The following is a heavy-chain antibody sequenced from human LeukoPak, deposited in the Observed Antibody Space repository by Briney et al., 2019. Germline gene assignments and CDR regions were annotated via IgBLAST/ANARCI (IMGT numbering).Heavy chain of an antibody. V-gene: IGHV3-11*01. D-gene: IGHD3-16*01. CDR3: GGGAWGGGDGFDI. CDR1: GFTFSDNY. J-gene: IGHJ3*02. CDR2: ISSSGGSI. Sequence: PGGSLRLSCAASGFTFSDNYMTWIRQAPGKGLEWVSYISSSGGSIYYVDSVKGRFTISRDNANNSLYLQMNSLRAEDTAMYYWGGGAWGGGDGFDIWGQGTMVTVSS.